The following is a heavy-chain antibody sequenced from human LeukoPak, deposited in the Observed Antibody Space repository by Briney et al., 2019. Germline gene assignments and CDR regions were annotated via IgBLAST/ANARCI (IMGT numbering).Heavy chain of an antibody. CDR2: IYYSGST. V-gene: IGHV4-61*01. CDR3: ARGARTVTTPFDP. Sequence: SQTLSLTCTVSGGSISSGSYYWSWIRQPPGKGLEWIGYIYYSGSTNYNPSLKSRVTISVDTSKNQFSLKLSSVTAADTAVYYCARGARTVTTPFDPWGQGTLVTVSS. CDR1: GGSISSGSYY. J-gene: IGHJ5*02. D-gene: IGHD4-11*01.